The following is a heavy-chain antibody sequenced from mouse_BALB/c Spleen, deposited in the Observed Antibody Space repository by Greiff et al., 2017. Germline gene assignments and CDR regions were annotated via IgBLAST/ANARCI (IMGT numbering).Heavy chain of an antibody. V-gene: IGHV1-31*01. CDR3: ARSGDYGKDYYAMDY. CDR1: GYSFTGYY. D-gene: IGHD2-1*01. Sequence: VQLQQSGPELVKPGASVKISCKASGYSFTGYYMHWVKQSHVKSLEWIGRINPYNGATSYNQNFKDKASLTVDKSSSTAYMELHSLTSEDSAVYYCARSGDYGKDYYAMDYWGQGTSVTVSS. CDR2: INPYNGAT. J-gene: IGHJ4*01.